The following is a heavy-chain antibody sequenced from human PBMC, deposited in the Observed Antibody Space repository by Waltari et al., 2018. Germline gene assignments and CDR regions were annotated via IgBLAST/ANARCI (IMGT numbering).Heavy chain of an antibody. CDR1: GFTFSSYS. J-gene: IGHJ5*02. Sequence: EVQLVESGGGLVKPGGSLRLSCAASGFTFSSYSMNWVRQAPGKGLEWVSSISSSSSYIYYADSVKGRFTISRDNAKNSLYLQMNSLRAEDTAVYYCARGEAAAMFDPWGQGTLVTVSS. V-gene: IGHV3-21*04. CDR3: ARGEAAAMFDP. D-gene: IGHD6-13*01. CDR2: ISSSSSYI.